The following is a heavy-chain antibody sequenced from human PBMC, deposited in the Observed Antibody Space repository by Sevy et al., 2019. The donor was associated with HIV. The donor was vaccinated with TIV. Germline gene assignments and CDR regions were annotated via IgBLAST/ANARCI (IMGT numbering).Heavy chain of an antibody. CDR2: LKSKADGGTV. Sequence: GGSLRLSCTTSGFTFGDYAMNWVRQAPGKGLEWVAFLKSKADGGTVDNAASVKGRFTISREDSKSIAYLQMNDLKTEDTGVYYCTRWKGLQSIFDYWGQGALVTVSS. CDR1: GFTFGDYA. V-gene: IGHV3-49*04. J-gene: IGHJ4*02. CDR3: TRWKGLQSIFDY. D-gene: IGHD1-1*01.